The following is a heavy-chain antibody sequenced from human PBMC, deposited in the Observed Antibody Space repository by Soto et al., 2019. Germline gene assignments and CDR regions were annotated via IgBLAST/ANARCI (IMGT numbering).Heavy chain of an antibody. CDR2: ITHSGTST. V-gene: IGHV3-23*01. D-gene: IGHD2-2*01. Sequence: EVQLLESGGDLIQPGGSLRLSCAAAGFTFNSYAMSWVRQAPGKGLEWVSGITHSGTSTYYADSVKGRFTISRDNSRNTQYLQMNSLRAEDTAVYYCAKGSTDFIIVPAGDPWGQGTLVTVSS. CDR1: GFTFNSYA. CDR3: AKGSTDFIIVPAGDP. J-gene: IGHJ5*02.